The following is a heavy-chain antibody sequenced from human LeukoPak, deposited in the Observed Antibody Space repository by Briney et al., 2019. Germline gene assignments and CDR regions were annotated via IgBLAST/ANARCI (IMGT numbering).Heavy chain of an antibody. CDR2: ISGSGGST. CDR3: TSGPPASLWFGEPYYFDY. Sequence: GGSLRLSCAASGFTFSSYGMHWVRQAPGKGLEWVSAISGSGGSTYYADSVKGRFTISRDNSKNTLYLQMNSLRAEDTAVYYCTSGPPASLWFGEPYYFDYWGQGTLVTVSS. CDR1: GFTFSSYG. D-gene: IGHD3-10*01. V-gene: IGHV3-23*01. J-gene: IGHJ4*02.